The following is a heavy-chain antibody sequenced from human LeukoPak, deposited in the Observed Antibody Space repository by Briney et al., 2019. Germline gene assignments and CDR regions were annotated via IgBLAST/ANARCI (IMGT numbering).Heavy chain of an antibody. CDR1: GFTFSSYS. D-gene: IGHD3-16*01. V-gene: IGHV3-21*01. J-gene: IGHJ4*02. CDR2: ISSSSSYI. CDR3: ARGGRDTIHGY. Sequence: GGSLRLSCAASGFTFSSYSMNWVRQAPGKGLEWVSSISSSSSYIYYADSVKGRFTISRDNAKNSLYLQMNSPRAEDTAVYYCARGGRDTIHGYWGQGTLVTVSS.